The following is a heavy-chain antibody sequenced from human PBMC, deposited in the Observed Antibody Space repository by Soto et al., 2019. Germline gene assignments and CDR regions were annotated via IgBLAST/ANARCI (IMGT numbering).Heavy chain of an antibody. CDR3: ARGPRGRTVTSYYYYYGMDV. J-gene: IGHJ6*02. Sequence: SETLSLTSAAYGGSFTAYYWGWIPHPPGEGLEWNGEINHSGSTNYNPSLKSRVTISVDTSKNQFSLKLSSVTAADTAVYYCARGPRGRTVTSYYYYYGMDVWGQGTTVTVSS. D-gene: IGHD4-17*01. CDR1: GGSFTAYY. CDR2: INHSGST. V-gene: IGHV4-34*01.